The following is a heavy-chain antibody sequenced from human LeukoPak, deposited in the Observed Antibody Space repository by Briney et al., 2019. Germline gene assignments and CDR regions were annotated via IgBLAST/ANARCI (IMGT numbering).Heavy chain of an antibody. J-gene: IGHJ4*02. CDR3: ARGIAYCGGDCPFDY. CDR1: GYTFTSYG. V-gene: IGHV1-2*04. CDR2: INPNSGGT. D-gene: IGHD2-21*02. Sequence: ASVKVSCKASGYTFTSYGISWVRQAPGQGLEWMGWINPNSGGTNYAQKFQGWVTMTRDTSISTAYMELSRLRSDDTAVYYCARGIAYCGGDCPFDYWGQGTLVTVSS.